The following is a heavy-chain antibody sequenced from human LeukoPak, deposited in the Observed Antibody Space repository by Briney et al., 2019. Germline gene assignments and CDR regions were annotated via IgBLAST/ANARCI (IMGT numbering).Heavy chain of an antibody. J-gene: IGHJ4*02. V-gene: IGHV3-7*03. Sequence: GGSLRLSCASAGFIFSDTWMAWVRQAPGKGPEWVAYIKYDGTETNYVDSVKGRFTISRDNTKNSLYLQTNSLRAEDTAVFYCARDQYDTWSRRGNFDSWGQGTLVIVSS. CDR3: ARDQYDTWSRRGNFDS. CDR1: GFIFSDTW. D-gene: IGHD3-3*01. CDR2: IKYDGTET.